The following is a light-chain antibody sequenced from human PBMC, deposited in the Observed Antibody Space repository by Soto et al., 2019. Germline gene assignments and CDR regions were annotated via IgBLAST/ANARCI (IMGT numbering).Light chain of an antibody. J-gene: IGKJ5*01. CDR1: QTVIHNH. CDR3: QQHGTSPIT. Sequence: VLTKSPDTLSLSPGERATLSCRASQTVIHNHLAWHQQKPGQTPRLLVYGASSRATGIQDRFSGSGSGTDFTLTIRRLEPEDFAVYYCQQHGTSPITFGQGTRLEI. V-gene: IGKV3-20*01. CDR2: GAS.